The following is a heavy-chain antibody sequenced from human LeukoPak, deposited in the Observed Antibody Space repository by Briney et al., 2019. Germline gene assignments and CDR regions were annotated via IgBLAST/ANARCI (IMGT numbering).Heavy chain of an antibody. CDR3: ARLDCISDTCYNY. D-gene: IGHD2-21*01. CDR1: GDSISSDY. Sequence: SETLSLTCIVSGDSISSDYWSWIRQSPGKGLEWIGYINYSGSSEYKHSLKSRVTISVDRSKNQVSLRMRSATAADTAVYYCARLDCISDTCYNYWALGALVTVSS. J-gene: IGHJ4*02. CDR2: INYSGSS. V-gene: IGHV4-59*08.